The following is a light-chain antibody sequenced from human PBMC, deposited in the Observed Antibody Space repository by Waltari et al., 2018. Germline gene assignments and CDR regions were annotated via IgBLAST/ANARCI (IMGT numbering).Light chain of an antibody. CDR2: HAS. CDR1: QSISKY. V-gene: IGKV3-20*01. J-gene: IGKJ1*01. Sequence: IVLTQSPDTLSFSPGESATLSCRASQSISKYLAWYQQKPGQAPRLLIYHASSRSTGIPDRFSGSGFGTDFSLTISRLEPEDFAVYYCQHYVSLPATFGQGTKLDIK. CDR3: QHYVSLPAT.